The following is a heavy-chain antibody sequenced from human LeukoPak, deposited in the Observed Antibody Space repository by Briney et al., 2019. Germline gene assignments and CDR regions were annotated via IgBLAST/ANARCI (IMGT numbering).Heavy chain of an antibody. D-gene: IGHD1-14*01. Sequence: ASVKVSCKASGGTFSSYATSWVRQAPGQGLEWMGGIIPIFGTANYAQKFQGRVTITADESTSTAYMELSSLRSEDTAVYYCARDPPGGTDAFDIWGQGTMVTVSS. CDR3: ARDPPGGTDAFDI. J-gene: IGHJ3*02. V-gene: IGHV1-69*13. CDR1: GGTFSSYA. CDR2: IIPIFGTA.